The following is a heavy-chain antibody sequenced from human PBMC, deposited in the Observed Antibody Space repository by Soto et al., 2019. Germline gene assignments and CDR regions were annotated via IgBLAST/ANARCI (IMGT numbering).Heavy chain of an antibody. J-gene: IGHJ4*02. CDR3: ARGGWNYETSGYAAAYS. CDR1: GYMFTSYG. V-gene: IGHV1-18*04. Sequence: QVQLVQSGAEVKKPGASVQVSCTTSGYMFTSYGISWVRQAPGQGLEWMGWISPHHLFTEYAKNFQGRVTLTTDRSTNKAYMELRSLTSDDTAVYFCARGGWNYETSGYAAAYSWGQGTLVTV. CDR2: ISPHHLFT. D-gene: IGHD3-22*01.